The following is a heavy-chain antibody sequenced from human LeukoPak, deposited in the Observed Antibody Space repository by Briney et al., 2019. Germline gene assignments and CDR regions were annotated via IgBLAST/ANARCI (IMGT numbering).Heavy chain of an antibody. V-gene: IGHV3-23*01. Sequence: GASLRLSCAASGFTFRNYAMSWVRQAPGKGLEWVSAIVGNGVSTYYADSVQGRFTISRDNSKNTLYLQMNSLRAEDTALYYCTKWGDYDGSAGYYDSDYWGQGTLVTVSS. CDR2: IVGNGVST. J-gene: IGHJ4*02. CDR1: GFTFRNYA. CDR3: TKWGDYDGSAGYYDSDY. D-gene: IGHD3-10*01.